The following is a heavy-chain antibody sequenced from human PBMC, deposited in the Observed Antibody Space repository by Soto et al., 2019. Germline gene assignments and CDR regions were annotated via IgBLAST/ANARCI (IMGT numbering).Heavy chain of an antibody. CDR3: ARTPYGGYFDR. D-gene: IGHD4-17*01. Sequence: SQTLSLTCAVSGGSINSGGLFWSWIRQPPGKGLEWIGYIYQSGSTYYNSSLKSRVTLSVDTSSSRYSQRMNSVTAADTAVYYCARTPYGGYFDRWGQGTQVTVSS. J-gene: IGHJ4*02. CDR2: IYQSGST. CDR1: GGSINSGGLF. V-gene: IGHV4-30-2*01.